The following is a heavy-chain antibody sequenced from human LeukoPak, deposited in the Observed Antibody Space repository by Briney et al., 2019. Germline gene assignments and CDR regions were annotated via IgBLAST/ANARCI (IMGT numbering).Heavy chain of an antibody. Sequence: GESLKISCKGSGYSFTSYWIGWVRLMPGKGLEWMGIIYPGDSDTRYSPSFQGQVTISADKSISTAYLQWSSLKASDTAMYYCARRSYTAMAHEYDSSSWYSFDYWGQGTLVTVSS. J-gene: IGHJ4*02. CDR3: ARRSYTAMAHEYDSSSWYSFDY. CDR1: GYSFTSYW. D-gene: IGHD6-13*01. CDR2: IYPGDSDT. V-gene: IGHV5-51*01.